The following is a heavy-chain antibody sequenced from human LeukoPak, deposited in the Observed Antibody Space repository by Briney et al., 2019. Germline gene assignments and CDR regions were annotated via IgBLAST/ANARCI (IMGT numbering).Heavy chain of an antibody. V-gene: IGHV3-23*01. CDR3: ARPKYYDSSGYPWDFDY. J-gene: IGHJ4*02. Sequence: PGGSLRLSCAASGFTFSSYAMSWVRQASGKGLEWVSAISGSGGSTYYADSVKGRFTISRDNAKNSLYLQMNSLRAEDTAVYYCARPKYYDSSGYPWDFDYWGQGTLVTVSS. CDR1: GFTFSSYA. D-gene: IGHD3-22*01. CDR2: ISGSGGST.